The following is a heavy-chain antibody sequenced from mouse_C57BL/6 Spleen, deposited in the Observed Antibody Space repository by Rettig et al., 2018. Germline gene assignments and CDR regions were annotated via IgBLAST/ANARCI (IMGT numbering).Heavy chain of an antibody. CDR3: ARGGYGYFDV. V-gene: IGHV1-76*01. CDR1: GYTFTDYY. CDR2: IYPGSGNT. Sequence: VQLKQSGAELVRPGASVKLSCKASGYTFTDYYINWVKQRPGQGLDWIARIYPGSGNTYYNEKFKGKATLTAEKSSSTAYMQLSSLTSEDSAVYFCARGGYGYFDVWGTGTTVTVSS. J-gene: IGHJ1*03.